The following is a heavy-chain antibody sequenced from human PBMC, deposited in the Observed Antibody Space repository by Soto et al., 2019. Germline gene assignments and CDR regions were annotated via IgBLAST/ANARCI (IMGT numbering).Heavy chain of an antibody. CDR2: IKTDVTST. CDR1: GFTLSSRW. CDR3: VRAQDTYRQAVFDS. J-gene: IGHJ4*02. V-gene: IGHV3-74*01. D-gene: IGHD2-15*01. Sequence: EVQLVESGGGLVQPGGSRRLSCEASGFTLSSRWMHWVPQAPGRGLVWVSRIKTDVTSTSYADSVKGRFTIYRDNANKTLYLQMNSLRAEFTAMYYCVRAQDTYRQAVFDSWGQGTLVTVSS.